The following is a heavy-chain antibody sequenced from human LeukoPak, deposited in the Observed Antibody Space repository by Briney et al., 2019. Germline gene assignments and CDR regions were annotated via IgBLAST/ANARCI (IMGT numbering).Heavy chain of an antibody. D-gene: IGHD3-3*01. CDR2: IYYSGST. V-gene: IGHV4-39*01. Sequence: SETLSLTCIVSGGSISSSSYYWGWIRQPPGKGLEWIGSIYYSGSTYYNPSLKSRVTISVDTSKNQFSLKLSSVTAADTAVYYCARMADDFWSGYYTWGQGTLVTVSS. CDR3: ARMADDFWSGYYT. J-gene: IGHJ5*02. CDR1: GGSISSSSYY.